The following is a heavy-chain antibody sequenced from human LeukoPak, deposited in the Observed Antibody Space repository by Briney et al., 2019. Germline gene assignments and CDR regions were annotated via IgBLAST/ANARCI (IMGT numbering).Heavy chain of an antibody. CDR2: IYISGST. Sequence: KSSETLSLTCTVSGGSISSYYWSWIRQPAGKGLEWIGRIYISGSTNYNPSLKSRVTMSVDTSKNQFSLKLSSVTAADTAVYYCARGIIVGATWGENDNWFDPWGQGTLVTVSS. J-gene: IGHJ5*02. CDR3: ARGIIVGATWGENDNWFDP. D-gene: IGHD1-26*01. CDR1: GGSISSYY. V-gene: IGHV4-4*07.